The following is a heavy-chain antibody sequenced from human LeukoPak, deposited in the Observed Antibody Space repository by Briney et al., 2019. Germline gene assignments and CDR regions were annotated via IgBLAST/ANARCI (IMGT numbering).Heavy chain of an antibody. CDR1: GFAFSSYA. V-gene: IGHV3-23*01. CDR2: ISGSGGTT. CDR3: AKGNGKAAAGSVVDY. D-gene: IGHD6-13*01. J-gene: IGHJ4*02. Sequence: PGGSLRLSCAASGFAFSSYAMSWVRQAPGKGLEWVSSISGSGGTTYYADSVKGRSTISRDNSKNTLYLQMNSLRPDDMAVYYCAKGNGKAAAGSVVDYWGQGTLVTVSS.